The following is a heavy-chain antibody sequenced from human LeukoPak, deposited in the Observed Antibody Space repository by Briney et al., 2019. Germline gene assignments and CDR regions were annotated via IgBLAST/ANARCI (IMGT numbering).Heavy chain of an antibody. Sequence: SETLSLTCTVSGGSISSSSYYWSWIRQPAGKGLEWIGRIYTSGSTNYNPSLKSRVTISVDTSKNQFSLKLSSVTAADTAVYYCARQDGYNTDWGQGTLVTVSS. CDR2: IYTSGST. CDR3: ARQDGYNTD. CDR1: GGSISSSSYY. J-gene: IGHJ4*02. D-gene: IGHD5-24*01. V-gene: IGHV4-61*02.